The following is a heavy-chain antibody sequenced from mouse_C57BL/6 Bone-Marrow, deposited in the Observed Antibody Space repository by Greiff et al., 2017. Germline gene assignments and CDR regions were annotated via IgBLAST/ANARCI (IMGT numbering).Heavy chain of an antibody. CDR2: IYPRSGNT. Sequence: QVQLQQSGAELARPGASVKLSCKASGYTFTSYGISWVKQRAGQGLEWIGEIYPRSGNTYYNEKFKGKATFTADTSSNTAYMQLSSLTTEDSAIDYCARWGYAMDYWGQGTSVTVSS. CDR3: ARWGYAMDY. V-gene: IGHV1-81*01. J-gene: IGHJ4*01. CDR1: GYTFTSYG.